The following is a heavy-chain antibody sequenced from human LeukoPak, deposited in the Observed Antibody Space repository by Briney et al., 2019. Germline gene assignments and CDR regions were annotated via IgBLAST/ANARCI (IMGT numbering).Heavy chain of an antibody. CDR2: ISGSGGST. D-gene: IGHD3-3*01. J-gene: IGHJ4*02. V-gene: IGHV3-23*01. CDR1: GFTFSSYW. CDR3: AKGQAAFLEWLSTGDY. Sequence: GGSLRLSCAASGFTFSSYWMHWVRQAPGKGLEWVSAISGSGGSTYYADSVKGRFTISRDNSKNTLYLQMNSLRAEDTAVYYCAKGQAAFLEWLSTGDYWGQGTLVTVSS.